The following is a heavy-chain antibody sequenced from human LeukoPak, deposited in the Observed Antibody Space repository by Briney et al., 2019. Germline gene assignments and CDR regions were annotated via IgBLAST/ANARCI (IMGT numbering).Heavy chain of an antibody. D-gene: IGHD4/OR15-4a*01. CDR2: ISSSSSYI. CDR3: ARRLTMVLTAYGMDV. J-gene: IGHJ6*02. CDR1: GFTFSSYS. V-gene: IGHV3-21*01. Sequence: GGSLRLSCAASGFTFSSYSMNWVRQAPGKGLEWVSSISSSSSYIYYADSVKGRFTISRDNAKNSLYLQMNSLRAEDTAVYYCARRLTMVLTAYGMDVWGQGTTVTVSS.